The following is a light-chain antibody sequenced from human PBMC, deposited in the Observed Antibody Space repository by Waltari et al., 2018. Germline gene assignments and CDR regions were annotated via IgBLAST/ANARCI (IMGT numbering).Light chain of an antibody. CDR1: SNNVGNQG. CDR2: RNN. V-gene: IGLV10-54*04. Sequence: QAGLTQPPSVSKGLRQTATLTCPGNSNNVGNQGAIWPQQHQGHPPQLLSYRNNNRPSGISERFSASRSGNTATLTITGLQAEDEADYYCSAWDSNLTAWVFGGGTKLTVL. CDR3: SAWDSNLTAWV. J-gene: IGLJ3*02.